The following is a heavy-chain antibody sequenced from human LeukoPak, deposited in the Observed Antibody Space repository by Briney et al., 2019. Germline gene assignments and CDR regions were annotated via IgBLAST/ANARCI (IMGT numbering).Heavy chain of an antibody. D-gene: IGHD3-10*01. CDR3: AKDIHYFQSDS. J-gene: IGHJ4*02. V-gene: IGHV3-7*01. Sequence: GWALRLSFAASRFPFTNYWMIWVRQAPCKGLEWVGSRKQDRNEKEYADHVRGRFTISRDNANKLLDLHMNSLRADDTAVYYCAKDIHYFQSDSWGQGTLVTVSS. CDR1: RFPFTNYW. CDR2: RKQDRNEK.